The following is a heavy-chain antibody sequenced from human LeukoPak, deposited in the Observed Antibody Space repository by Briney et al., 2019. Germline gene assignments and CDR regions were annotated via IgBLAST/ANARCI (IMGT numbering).Heavy chain of an antibody. D-gene: IGHD1-26*01. CDR2: IYPGDSDT. CDR3: ASQADADKVGAAPFDY. CDR1: GYSFTSYW. V-gene: IGHV5-51*01. J-gene: IGHJ4*02. Sequence: GESLKISCKGSGYSFTSYWIGWVRQMPGKGLEWMGIIYPGDSDTRYSPSFQGQVTISADKSISTAYLQWSSLKASDTAMYYCASQADADKVGAAPFDYWGQGTLVTVSS.